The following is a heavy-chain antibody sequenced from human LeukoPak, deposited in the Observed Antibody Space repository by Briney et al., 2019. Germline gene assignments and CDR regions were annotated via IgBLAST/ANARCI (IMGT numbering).Heavy chain of an antibody. CDR3: ARDPRPNSNNWFDP. V-gene: IGHV4-59*01. J-gene: IGHJ5*02. CDR1: GGSFSGYN. Sequence: SETLSLTCAVFGGSFSGYNWNWIRQPPGKGPEWIGHIYYSGSTNYNPSLKSRVTISVDTSKNQCSLKLNSVTAADTAVYYCARDPRPNSNNWFDPWGQGTLVTVSS. D-gene: IGHD5-18*01. CDR2: IYYSGST.